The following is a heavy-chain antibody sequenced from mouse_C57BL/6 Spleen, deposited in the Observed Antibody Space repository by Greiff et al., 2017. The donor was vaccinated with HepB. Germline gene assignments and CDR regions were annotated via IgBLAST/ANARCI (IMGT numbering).Heavy chain of an antibody. Sequence: QVQLKESGAELVRPGTSVKLSCKASGYTFTSYWMHWVKQRPGQGLEWIGVIDPSDSYTNYNQKFKGKATLTVDTSSSTAYMQLSSLTSEDSAVYYCARDSTTVVRDYWGQGTTLTVSS. V-gene: IGHV1-59*01. D-gene: IGHD1-1*01. CDR3: ARDSTTVVRDY. CDR2: IDPSDSYT. J-gene: IGHJ2*01. CDR1: GYTFTSYW.